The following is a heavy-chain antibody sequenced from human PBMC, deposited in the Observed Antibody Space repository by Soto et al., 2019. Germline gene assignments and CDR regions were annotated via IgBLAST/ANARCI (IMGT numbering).Heavy chain of an antibody. Sequence: EVQLVESGGGLVQPGGSLRLSCAASGFTFSSYEMNWVRQAPGKGLEWVSYISSSGSTIYYADSVKGRFTISRDNAKNSLYLQMNSLRAEDTAVYYCARDKSIAAPAWYYYGMDVWGQGTTVTVSS. CDR2: ISSSGSTI. CDR1: GFTFSSYE. CDR3: ARDKSIAAPAWYYYGMDV. J-gene: IGHJ6*02. D-gene: IGHD6-6*01. V-gene: IGHV3-48*03.